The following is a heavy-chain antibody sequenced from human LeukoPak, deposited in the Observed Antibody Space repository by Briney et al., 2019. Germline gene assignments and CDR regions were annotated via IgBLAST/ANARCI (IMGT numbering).Heavy chain of an antibody. J-gene: IGHJ4*02. CDR3: AKDLATRDFWSGLPDY. Sequence: GGSLRLSCAASGFTFSSYGMHWVRQAPGKGLEWVAVISYDGSNKYYADSVKGRFTISRDNSKNTLYLQMNSLRVEDTAVYYCAKDLATRDFWSGLPDYWGQGTLATVSS. V-gene: IGHV3-30*18. CDR1: GFTFSSYG. D-gene: IGHD3-3*01. CDR2: ISYDGSNK.